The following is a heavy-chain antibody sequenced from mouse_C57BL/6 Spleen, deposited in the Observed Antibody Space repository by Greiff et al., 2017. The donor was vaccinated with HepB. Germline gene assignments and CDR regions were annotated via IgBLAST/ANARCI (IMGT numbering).Heavy chain of an antibody. D-gene: IGHD2-4*01. CDR1: GYSITSGYY. CDR2: ISYDGSN. J-gene: IGHJ3*01. V-gene: IGHV3-6*01. Sequence: EVQLQQSGPGLVKPSQSLSLTCSVTGYSITSGYYWNWIRQFPGNKLEWMGYISYDGSNNYNPSLKNRISITRDTSKNQFFLKLNSVTTEDTATYYCARRDDYDYELFAYWGQGTLVTVSA. CDR3: ARRDDYDYELFAY.